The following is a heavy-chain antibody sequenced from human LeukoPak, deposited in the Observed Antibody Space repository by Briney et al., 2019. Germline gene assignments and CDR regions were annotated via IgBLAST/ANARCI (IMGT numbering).Heavy chain of an antibody. Sequence: SQTLSLTCTVSGGSISSGAYYWSWIRQPAGKGLEWIGRIYTSGSSDYRSTNYNPSLKSRVTLSIDTSKRHFSLTLSSVTAADTAVYYCARDGPVKWGQGTLVTVSS. CDR1: GGSISSGAYY. CDR3: ARDGPVK. D-gene: IGHD3-22*01. V-gene: IGHV4-61*02. CDR2: IYTSGSSDYRST. J-gene: IGHJ4*02.